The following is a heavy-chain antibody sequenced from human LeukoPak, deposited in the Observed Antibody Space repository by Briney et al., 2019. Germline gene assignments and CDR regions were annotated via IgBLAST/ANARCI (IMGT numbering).Heavy chain of an antibody. V-gene: IGHV3-21*01. J-gene: IGHJ5*02. CDR1: GFTFSSYS. CDR3: ASYRVTMVRGANRPPDWFDP. D-gene: IGHD3-10*01. Sequence: NAGGSLRLSCAASGFTFSSYSMNWVRQAPGKGLEWVSSISSSSSYIYYADSVKGRFTISRDNAKNSLYLQMNSLRAEDTAVYYCASYRVTMVRGANRPPDWFDPWGQGTLVTVSS. CDR2: ISSSSSYI.